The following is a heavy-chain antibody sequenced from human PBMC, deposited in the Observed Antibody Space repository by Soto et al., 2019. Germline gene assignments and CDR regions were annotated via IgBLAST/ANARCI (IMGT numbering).Heavy chain of an antibody. CDR1: GGSISSYY. Sequence: SETLSLTCTVSGGSISSYYWSWIRQPPGKGLEWIGYIYYSVSTNYNPSLKSRVTISVDTSKNQFSLKLSSVTAADTAVYYCARHYYDSSGYYNFDYWGQGTMVTVSS. V-gene: IGHV4-59*01. J-gene: IGHJ4*02. D-gene: IGHD3-22*01. CDR3: ARHYYDSSGYYNFDY. CDR2: IYYSVST.